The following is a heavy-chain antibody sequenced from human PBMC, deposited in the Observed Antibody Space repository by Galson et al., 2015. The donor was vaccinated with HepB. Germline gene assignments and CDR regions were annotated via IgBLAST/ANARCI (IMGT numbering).Heavy chain of an antibody. CDR3: ARDPGYCSGGSCYSRRFYYFDY. Sequence: SVKVSCKASGYTFTTYAMNWVRQAPGQGPEWMGWINTNTGNPTYAQGFTGRFVFSLDTSVSTAYLQISSLKAEDTAVYYCARDPGYCSGGSCYSRRFYYFDYWGQGTLVTVST. V-gene: IGHV7-4-1*02. D-gene: IGHD2-15*01. CDR1: GYTFTTYA. J-gene: IGHJ4*02. CDR2: INTNTGNP.